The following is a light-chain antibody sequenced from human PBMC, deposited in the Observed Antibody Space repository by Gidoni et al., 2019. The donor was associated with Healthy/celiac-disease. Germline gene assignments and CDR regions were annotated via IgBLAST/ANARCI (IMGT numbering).Light chain of an antibody. J-gene: IGLJ2*01. CDR1: SSDVGGYNY. V-gene: IGLV2-11*01. CDR2: DVS. Sequence: QSALTQPRSVSGSPGQSVTISCTGTSSDVGGYNYVSWYQQHPGKAPKLMIYDVSKRPSGVPDRFSGSKCGNTASLTISGLQAEDEADYYCCSYAGSLRVFGGGTKLTVL. CDR3: CSYAGSLRV.